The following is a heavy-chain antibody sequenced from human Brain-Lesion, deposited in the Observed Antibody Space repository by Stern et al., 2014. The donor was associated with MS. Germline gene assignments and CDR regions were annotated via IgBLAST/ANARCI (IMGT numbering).Heavy chain of an antibody. CDR3: ARFPASRPHVFDS. V-gene: IGHV4-4*02. Sequence: VQLVESGPGLVKPSGTLSLTCAVSGGSISSSNWWSWVRQSPGKGLEWIGESDHSGSTIYNPSLQRRVTVSVDKAKNRFSLNLRSVTAADTAVYFCARFPASRPHVFDSWGQGTLVTVSS. CDR2: SDHSGST. J-gene: IGHJ4*02. D-gene: IGHD6-13*01. CDR1: GGSISSSNW.